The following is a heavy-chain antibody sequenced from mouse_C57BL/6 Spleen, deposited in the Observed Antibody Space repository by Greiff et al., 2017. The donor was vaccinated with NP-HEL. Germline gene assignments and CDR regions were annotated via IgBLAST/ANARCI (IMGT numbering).Heavy chain of an antibody. Sequence: VQLQQSGAELVKPGASVKISCKASGYAFSSYWMNWVKQRPGKGLEWIGQIYPGDGDTNYNGKFKGKATLTADKSSSTAYMQLSSLTSEDSAVYFCARRYYEDWYLDVWGTGTTVTVSS. CDR3: ARRYYEDWYLDV. J-gene: IGHJ1*03. V-gene: IGHV1-80*01. CDR1: GYAFSSYW. CDR2: IYPGDGDT. D-gene: IGHD1-1*01.